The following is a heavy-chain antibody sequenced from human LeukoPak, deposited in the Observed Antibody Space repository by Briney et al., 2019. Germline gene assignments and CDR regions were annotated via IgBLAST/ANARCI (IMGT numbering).Heavy chain of an antibody. D-gene: IGHD5-12*01. V-gene: IGHV4-34*01. J-gene: IGHJ4*02. CDR3: ARGRRVATRARPLDY. Sequence: TSETLSLTCAVYGGSFSGYYWSWIRQPPGKGLEWIGEINHSGSTNYNPSLKSRVTISVDTSKNQFSLKLSSVTAADTAVYYCARGRRVATRARPLDYWGQGTLVTVSS. CDR1: GGSFSGYY. CDR2: INHSGST.